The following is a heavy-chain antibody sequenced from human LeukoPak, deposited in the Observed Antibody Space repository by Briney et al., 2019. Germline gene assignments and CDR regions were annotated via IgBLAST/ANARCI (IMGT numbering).Heavy chain of an antibody. CDR2: IKQDGSEK. J-gene: IGHJ4*02. CDR1: GFTFSNAW. Sequence: GGSLRLSCAASGFTFSNAWMNWVRQAPGKGLEWVANIKQDGSEKYYVDSVKGRFTISRDNAKNSLYLQMNSLRAEDTAVYYCARETTATPSFDYWGQGTLVTVSS. V-gene: IGHV3-7*03. D-gene: IGHD4-11*01. CDR3: ARETTATPSFDY.